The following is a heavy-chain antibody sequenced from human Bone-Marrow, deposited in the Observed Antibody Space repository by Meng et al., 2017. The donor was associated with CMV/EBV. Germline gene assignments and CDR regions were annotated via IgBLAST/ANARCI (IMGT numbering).Heavy chain of an antibody. V-gene: IGHV6-1*01. Sequence: SDTLCFPCALSGDRVSSTPATWDWIRQSPSRGLEWLGRTFYRSNCDHDYAVSVQSRITITPDTSKNQFSLQLSSVTLDETAVYYCARVWYYFD. D-gene: IGHD3-10*01. J-gene: IGHJ3*01. CDR3: ARVWYYFD. CDR2: TFYRSNCDH. CDR1: GDRVSSTPAT.